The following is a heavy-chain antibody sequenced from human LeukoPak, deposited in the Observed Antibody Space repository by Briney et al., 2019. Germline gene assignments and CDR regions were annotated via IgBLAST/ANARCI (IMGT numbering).Heavy chain of an antibody. V-gene: IGHV4-59*01. CDR3: ARGSRSIAVAGDFDY. J-gene: IGHJ4*02. CDR2: IYYSGST. Sequence: SETLSLTCTVSGGSISSYYWSWIRQPPGKGLEWIGYIYYSGSTNYNPSLKSRVTISVDTYKNQFSLKLSSVTAADTAVYYCARGSRSIAVAGDFDYWGQGTLVTVSS. D-gene: IGHD6-19*01. CDR1: GGSISSYY.